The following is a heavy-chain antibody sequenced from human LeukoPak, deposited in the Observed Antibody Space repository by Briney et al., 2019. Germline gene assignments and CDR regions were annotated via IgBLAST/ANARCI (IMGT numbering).Heavy chain of an antibody. D-gene: IGHD2-21*02. J-gene: IGHJ1*01. CDR3: ARKVVTASPFQH. V-gene: IGHV4-39*01. CDR1: GGSISSSSYY. CDR2: IYYSGST. Sequence: AETLSLTCTVSGGSISSSSYYWGWIRQPPGKGLEWIGSIYYSGSTYYNPSLKSRFTISVDTSKNQFSLKLSPVTAADTAVYYCARKVVTASPFQHWGQGTLVTVSS.